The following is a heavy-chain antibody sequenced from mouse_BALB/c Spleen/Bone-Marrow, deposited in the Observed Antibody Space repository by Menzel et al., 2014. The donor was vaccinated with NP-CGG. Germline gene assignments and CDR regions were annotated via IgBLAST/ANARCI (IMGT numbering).Heavy chain of an antibody. CDR2: IDPANGNT. Sequence: VPLQQSGAAIVKPGASVKSSCTTSGFNIEDSYIYWMKQRPEQGLEWIGRIDPANGNTKYDPKFQGKATITVDTSSATAYLQLSSLTSEDTAVYYCARNYGSSLDYWGQGATLTVSS. J-gene: IGHJ2*01. CDR1: GFNIEDSY. CDR3: ARNYGSSLDY. D-gene: IGHD1-1*01. V-gene: IGHV14-3*02.